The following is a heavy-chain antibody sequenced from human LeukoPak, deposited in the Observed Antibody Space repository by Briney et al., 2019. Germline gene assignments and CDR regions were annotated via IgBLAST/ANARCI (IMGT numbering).Heavy chain of an antibody. CDR2: ISAYNGNT. J-gene: IGHJ4*02. Sequence: ASVKVSCKASGYTFTSYGISWVRQPPGQGLEWMGWISAYNGNTNYAQKLQGRVTMTTDTSTSTAYMELRSLRSDDTAVYYCARYNGYCSGGSCYSLDYWGQGTLVTVSS. CDR1: GYTFTSYG. D-gene: IGHD2-15*01. V-gene: IGHV1-18*01. CDR3: ARYNGYCSGGSCYSLDY.